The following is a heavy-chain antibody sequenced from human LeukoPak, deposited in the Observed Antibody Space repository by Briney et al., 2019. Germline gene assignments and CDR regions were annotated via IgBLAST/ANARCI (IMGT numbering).Heavy chain of an antibody. CDR1: GGSISSGGYY. D-gene: IGHD3-3*02. V-gene: IGHV4-31*03. Sequence: PSETLSLTCTVSGGSISSGGYYWSWIRQHPGKGLEWIGYIYYSGSTYYNPSLKSRVTISVDTSKNQFSLKLSSVTAADTAVYYRARQFWSGYYAFDIWGQGTMVTVSS. J-gene: IGHJ3*02. CDR3: ARQFWSGYYAFDI. CDR2: IYYSGST.